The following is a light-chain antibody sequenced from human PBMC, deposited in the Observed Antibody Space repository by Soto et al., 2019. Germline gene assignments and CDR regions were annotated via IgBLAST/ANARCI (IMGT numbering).Light chain of an antibody. J-gene: IGKJ4*01. V-gene: IGKV3D-15*01. CDR3: QQYNNWPLT. CDR2: GAS. Sequence: DIVMTQSPATLSVSPGERATLSCRASQNVNDNLAWYQQKPGQAPTLLVYGASTRATGIPASFSGSGSGTEFTLTIGRLQSEDFAVYFCQQYNNWPLTFGAGTKVEIK. CDR1: QNVNDN.